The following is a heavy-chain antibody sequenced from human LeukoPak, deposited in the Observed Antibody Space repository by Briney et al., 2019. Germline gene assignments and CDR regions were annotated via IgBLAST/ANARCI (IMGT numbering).Heavy chain of an antibody. Sequence: GGSLRLSCASSGFSFSSYSMNWVRQAPGRGLEWISYISSGSRTIFYADSVKGRFTISRDNAKNSLYLLMNSLRADDTAVYYCARESITGDRDFDYWGQGTLITVSS. CDR1: GFSFSSYS. CDR3: ARESITGDRDFDY. D-gene: IGHD7-27*01. V-gene: IGHV3-48*01. CDR2: ISSGSRTI. J-gene: IGHJ4*02.